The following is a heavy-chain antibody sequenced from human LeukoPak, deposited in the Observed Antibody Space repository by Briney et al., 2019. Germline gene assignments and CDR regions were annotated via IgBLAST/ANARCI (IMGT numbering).Heavy chain of an antibody. CDR3: ARDRDYYDSSGYYYSFDY. J-gene: IGHJ4*02. V-gene: IGHV4-34*01. CDR2: INHSGST. Sequence: SETLSLTCAVYGGSFSGYYWSWIRQPPGKGLEWIGEINHSGSTNYNPSLESRVTISVDTSKNQFSLKLSSVTAADAAVYYRARDRDYYDSSGYYYSFDYWGQGTLVTVSS. D-gene: IGHD3-22*01. CDR1: GGSFSGYY.